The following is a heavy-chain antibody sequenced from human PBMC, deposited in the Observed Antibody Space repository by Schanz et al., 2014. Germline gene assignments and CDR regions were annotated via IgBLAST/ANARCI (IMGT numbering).Heavy chain of an antibody. CDR1: GFNFSNYD. CDR2: LTGSGTTT. Sequence: EVQLVESGGGVVRPGGSLRLSCAASGFNFSNYDIHWVRQAPGKGLEWVSALTGSGTTTYYADSVKGRFTISRDNSKNTLDLQMNSLRAEDTAIYYCAKDLAAVGVFDYWGQGSLVTVSP. V-gene: IGHV3-23*04. D-gene: IGHD6-13*01. J-gene: IGHJ4*02. CDR3: AKDLAAVGVFDY.